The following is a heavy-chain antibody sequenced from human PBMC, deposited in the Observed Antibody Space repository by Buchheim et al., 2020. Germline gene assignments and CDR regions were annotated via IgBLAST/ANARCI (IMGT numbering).Heavy chain of an antibody. V-gene: IGHV3-72*01. Sequence: QVVESGGGLVQPGGSLRLSCAASGFTFSDRYMDWVRQAPGKGLEWVGHITNKPNGYTTQYAASVTGRFIISRDDSKNSVYLQMNNLKTEDTAVYYCARDDSSGAAYYYYGMDVWGQGTT. CDR1: GFTFSDRY. J-gene: IGHJ6*02. CDR2: ITNKPNGYTT. D-gene: IGHD3-22*01. CDR3: ARDDSSGAAYYYYGMDV.